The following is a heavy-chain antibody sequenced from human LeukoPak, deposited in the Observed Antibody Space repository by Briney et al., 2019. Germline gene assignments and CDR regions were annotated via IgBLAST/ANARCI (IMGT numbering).Heavy chain of an antibody. CDR2: ISSSSSYI. Sequence: GGSLRLSCAASGFTFSSYSMNWVRQAPGKGLEWVSSISSSSSYIYYADSVKGRFTISRDNSKNTLYLQMNSLRAEDTAVYYCARVRGYGDYPDYWGQGILVTVSS. V-gene: IGHV3-21*04. D-gene: IGHD4-17*01. CDR1: GFTFSSYS. CDR3: ARVRGYGDYPDY. J-gene: IGHJ4*02.